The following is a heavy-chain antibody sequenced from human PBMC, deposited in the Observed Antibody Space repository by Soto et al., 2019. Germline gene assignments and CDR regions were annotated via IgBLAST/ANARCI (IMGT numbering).Heavy chain of an antibody. CDR2: IKQDGSEK. J-gene: IGHJ2*01. V-gene: IGHV3-7*01. CDR3: ARVLSVGIQQLDHNWYFDL. D-gene: IGHD6-13*01. CDR1: GFTFSSYW. Sequence: EVQLVESGGGLVQPGGSLRLSCAASGFTFSSYWMSWVRQAPGKGLEWVANIKQDGSEKYYVDSVKGRFTISRDNAKNSLYLQMNSLRAEDTAVYYCARVLSVGIQQLDHNWYFDLWGRGTLVTVSS.